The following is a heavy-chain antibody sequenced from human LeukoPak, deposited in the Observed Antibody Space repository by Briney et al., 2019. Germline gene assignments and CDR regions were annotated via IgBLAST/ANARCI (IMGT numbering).Heavy chain of an antibody. D-gene: IGHD5-18*01. J-gene: IGHJ4*02. CDR2: VYYSGST. Sequence: SETLSLTCTVSGDSISSSSSYSVWIRQPPGKGLEWMGSVYYSGSTYYNSSLKSRVTISVDTSKNTFSLRLRSVTAADTAVYYCARGADTALGPSFDYWGQGKLVTVSS. V-gene: IGHV4-39*02. CDR3: ARGADTALGPSFDY. CDR1: GDSISSSSSY.